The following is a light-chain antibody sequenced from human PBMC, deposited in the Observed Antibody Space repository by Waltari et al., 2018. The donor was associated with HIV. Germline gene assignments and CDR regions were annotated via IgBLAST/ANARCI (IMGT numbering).Light chain of an antibody. Sequence: DIQMTQSPSSLSAFVGARVTITCRASQAISNQLAWYQHKAGKVPKLLIYAASTLQSGVPSRFNGSGSGTDFTLTITNLQPEDIATYYCQKFNSAPLTFGGGTKVEIK. V-gene: IGKV1-27*01. J-gene: IGKJ4*01. CDR1: QAISNQ. CDR3: QKFNSAPLT. CDR2: AAS.